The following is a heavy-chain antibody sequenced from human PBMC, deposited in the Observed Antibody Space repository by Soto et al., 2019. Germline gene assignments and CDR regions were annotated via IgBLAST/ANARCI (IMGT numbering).Heavy chain of an antibody. CDR2: ICDSGDST. D-gene: IGHD3-3*01. V-gene: IGHV3-23*01. J-gene: IGHJ6*03. Sequence: PGGSLRLSCAASGFTFSDYAMSWVRQAPGKGLQWVSVICDSGDSTYYADSVKGRFTISRDRSKNTLYLQMNSLRAEDTAIYYCARVRFFYYYYMDVWGKGTTVTVSS. CDR3: ARVRFFYYYYMDV. CDR1: GFTFSDYA.